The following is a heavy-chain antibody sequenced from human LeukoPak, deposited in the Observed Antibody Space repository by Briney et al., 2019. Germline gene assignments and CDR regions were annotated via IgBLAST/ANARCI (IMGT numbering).Heavy chain of an antibody. D-gene: IGHD1-1*01. CDR3: ALLGGSSTGTTNLRNNWFDP. J-gene: IGHJ5*02. V-gene: IGHV2-5*08. Sequence: SWVRQAPGKGLEWLALIYWDDDKRYSPSLKSRLTITKDTSKNQVALTMTNMDPVDTATYYCALLGGSSTGTTNLRNNWFDPWGQGTLVTVSS. CDR2: IYWDDDK.